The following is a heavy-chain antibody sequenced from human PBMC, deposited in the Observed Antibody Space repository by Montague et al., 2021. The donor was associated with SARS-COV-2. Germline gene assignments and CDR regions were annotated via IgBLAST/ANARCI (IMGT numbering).Heavy chain of an antibody. D-gene: IGHD3-3*01. V-gene: IGHV4-59*01. CDR2: IYYSGST. CDR1: GGSISSYY. CDR3: ARAQMNRITIFGVVAEFDP. J-gene: IGHJ5*02. Sequence: SETLSLTCTGSGGSISSYYWRWIRQPPGKGLEWLGYIYYSGSTNYNPSLKSRVTISVDTSKNQFSLKLSSVTAADTAVYYCARAQMNRITIFGVVAEFDPWGQGTLVTVSS.